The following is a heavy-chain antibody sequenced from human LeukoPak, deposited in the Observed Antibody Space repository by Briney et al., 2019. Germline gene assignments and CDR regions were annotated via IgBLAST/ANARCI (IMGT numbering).Heavy chain of an antibody. CDR1: GFTVSSNY. CDR3: ARADSSGYPFDY. J-gene: IGHJ4*02. V-gene: IGHV3-53*01. CDR2: IYSGGST. D-gene: IGHD3-22*01. Sequence: GGSLRLSCAASGFTVSSNYMSWVRQAPGKGLEWVSVIYSGGSTYYADSVKGRLTISRDNSKNTLYLQMNSLRAEDTAVYYCARADSSGYPFDYWGQGTLVTVSS.